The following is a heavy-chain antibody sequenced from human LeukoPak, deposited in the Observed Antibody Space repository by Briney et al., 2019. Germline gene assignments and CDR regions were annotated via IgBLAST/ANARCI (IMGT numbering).Heavy chain of an antibody. Sequence: SETPSLTCTVSGGSISSYYWTWIRQPPGKGLQWIGYIYYSGSTEYNPSLKSRVTISIDPSNKQFSLNLSSVTAADTAVYYCARFSSWDNGFDYWGQGTLVTVSS. CDR1: GGSISSYY. D-gene: IGHD6-13*01. V-gene: IGHV4-59*01. CDR3: ARFSSWDNGFDY. J-gene: IGHJ4*02. CDR2: IYYSGST.